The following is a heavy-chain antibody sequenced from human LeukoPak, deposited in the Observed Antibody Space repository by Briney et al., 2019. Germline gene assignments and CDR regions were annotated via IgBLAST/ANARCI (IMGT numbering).Heavy chain of an antibody. CDR2: MSYDGGDK. V-gene: IGHV3-30*01. CDR1: AFTFSRFA. D-gene: IGHD1-26*01. Sequence: GGSLRLSCAASAFTFSRFAIHWVRQAPGKGLEWVAVMSYDGGDKDYADSVKGRFTISRDNSKNTVYLQMNSLRPEDTAVYYCARDAPPFIVGGTPFDYWGQGTLVTVSS. CDR3: ARDAPPFIVGGTPFDY. J-gene: IGHJ4*02.